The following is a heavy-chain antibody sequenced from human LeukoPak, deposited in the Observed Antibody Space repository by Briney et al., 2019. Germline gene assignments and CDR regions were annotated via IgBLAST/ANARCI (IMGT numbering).Heavy chain of an antibody. J-gene: IGHJ6*03. V-gene: IGHV4-34*01. CDR1: GGSFSGYY. Sequence: SETLSLTCAVYGGSFSGYYWSWIRQPPGKGLEWIGEINHSGSTNYNPSLKSLVTISVDTSKNQFSLKLSSVTAADTAVYYCARLRYFDWPFDYYYYVDVWGKGTTVTISS. CDR2: INHSGST. D-gene: IGHD3-9*01. CDR3: ARLRYFDWPFDYYYYVDV.